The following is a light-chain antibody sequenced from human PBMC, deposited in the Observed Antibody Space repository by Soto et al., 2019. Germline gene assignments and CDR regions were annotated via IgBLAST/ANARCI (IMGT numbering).Light chain of an antibody. CDR2: TAS. CDR3: LQHNTYPLT. J-gene: IGKJ4*01. V-gene: IGKV1-17*01. CDR1: QGIGND. Sequence: DLQMTQSPSSLSASVGDRVSITCRASQGIGNDLGWYQQKLGKAPKGLIYTASNLQSGVPSRFSGSGSGTEFTLTISSLQPEDFATYYCLQHNTYPLTFGGGTKVEIK.